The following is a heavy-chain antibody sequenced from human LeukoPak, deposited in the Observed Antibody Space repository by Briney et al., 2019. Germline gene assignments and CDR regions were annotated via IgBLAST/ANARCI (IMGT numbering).Heavy chain of an antibody. CDR2: INPSGGST. CDR1: GYTFTSYY. Sequence: ASVKVSCKASGYTFTSYYMHWVRQAPGQGLEWMGIINPSGGSTSYAQKFQGRVTMTRDTSTSTVYMELSSLRSEDTAVYYCARADIVVVPAATDYYYYMDVWGKGTTVTVSS. V-gene: IGHV1-46*01. CDR3: ARADIVVVPAATDYYYYMDV. D-gene: IGHD2-2*01. J-gene: IGHJ6*03.